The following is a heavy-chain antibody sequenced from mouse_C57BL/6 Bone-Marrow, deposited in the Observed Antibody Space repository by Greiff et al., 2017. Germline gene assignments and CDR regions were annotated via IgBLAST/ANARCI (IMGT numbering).Heavy chain of an antibody. Sequence: QVQLQQSGAELVKPGASVKMSCKASGYTFTSYWITWVKQRPGQGLEWIGDIYPGSGSTNYNEKFKSKATLTVDTSSSTAYMQLSSLTSEDSAVYYCARSGLHWDWCAYWGQGTLVTVSA. CDR3: ARSGLHWDWCAY. D-gene: IGHD4-1*01. CDR2: IYPGSGST. J-gene: IGHJ3*01. CDR1: GYTFTSYW. V-gene: IGHV1-55*01.